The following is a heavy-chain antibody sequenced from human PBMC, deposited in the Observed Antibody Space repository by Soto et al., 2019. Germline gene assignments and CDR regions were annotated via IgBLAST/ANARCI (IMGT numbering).Heavy chain of an antibody. D-gene: IGHD3-9*01. CDR2: IYYSGGT. J-gene: IGHJ6*02. CDR1: GGSISSYY. Sequence: QVQLQESGPGLVKPSETLSLTCTVSGGSISSYYWSWIRQPPGKGLEWIGYIYYSGGTNYNPSLKTRVTLSVDTSKTQFSLKLSSVTAADTAVYYCARLSTGKYYDISTGYPKPSYYYYGMDVWGQGTTVTVSS. CDR3: ARLSTGKYYDISTGYPKPSYYYYGMDV. V-gene: IGHV4-59*08.